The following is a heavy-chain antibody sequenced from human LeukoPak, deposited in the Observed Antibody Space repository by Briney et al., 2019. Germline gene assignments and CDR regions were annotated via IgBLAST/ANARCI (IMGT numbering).Heavy chain of an antibody. CDR1: GFTFSNAW. CDR2: SKSKTDGGTT. V-gene: IGHV3-15*01. CDR3: TTGYPSYSSGWYGSLYYFDY. D-gene: IGHD6-19*01. J-gene: IGHJ4*02. Sequence: PGGSLRLSCAASGFTFSNAWMSWVRQAPGKGLEWVGRSKSKTDGGTTDYAAPVKGRFTISRDDSKNTLYLQMNSLKTEDTAVYYCTTGYPSYSSGWYGSLYYFDYWGQGTLVTVSS.